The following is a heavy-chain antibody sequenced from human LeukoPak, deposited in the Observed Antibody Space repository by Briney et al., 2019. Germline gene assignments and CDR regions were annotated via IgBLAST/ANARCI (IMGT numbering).Heavy chain of an antibody. CDR3: ARLASIAVAGDAFDI. CDR2: ISAYSGNI. J-gene: IGHJ3*02. V-gene: IGHV1-18*01. D-gene: IGHD6-19*01. Sequence: GASVKVSCKASGGTFSSYAISWVRQAPGQGLEWMGWISAYSGNISYAQILQGRVTMTTDTSTNIAYMELRSLTSDDTAVYYCARLASIAVAGDAFDIWGQGTMVTVSS. CDR1: GGTFSSYA.